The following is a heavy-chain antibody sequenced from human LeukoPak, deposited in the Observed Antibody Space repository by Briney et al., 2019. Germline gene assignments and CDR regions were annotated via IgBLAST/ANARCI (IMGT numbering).Heavy chain of an antibody. J-gene: IGHJ4*02. CDR3: ARGGITFGGVIPPWYFDY. Sequence: SSETLTLTCAVYGESFCGYYWSWMRQPPGKGREGIGEINHSVSTNYNPSLKSRVTISVDTSKNQFSLKLSSVTAADTAVYYCARGGITFGGVIPPWYFDYWGQGTLVTVSS. V-gene: IGHV4-34*01. CDR2: INHSVST. CDR1: GESFCGYY. D-gene: IGHD3-16*02.